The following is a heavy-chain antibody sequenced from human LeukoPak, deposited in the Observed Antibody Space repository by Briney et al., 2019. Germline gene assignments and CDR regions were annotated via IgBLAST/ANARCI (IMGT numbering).Heavy chain of an antibody. CDR3: ARSKLTTVAPKWYERDLFDAFDI. V-gene: IGHV4-34*01. Sequence: SETLSLTCAVYGGSFSGYYWSWIRQPPGEGLEWIGEINHSGSTNYNPSLKSRVTISVDTSKNQFSLKLSSVTAADTAVYYCARSKLTTVAPKWYERDLFDAFDIWGQGTMVTVSS. CDR2: INHSGST. J-gene: IGHJ3*02. D-gene: IGHD4-23*01. CDR1: GGSFSGYY.